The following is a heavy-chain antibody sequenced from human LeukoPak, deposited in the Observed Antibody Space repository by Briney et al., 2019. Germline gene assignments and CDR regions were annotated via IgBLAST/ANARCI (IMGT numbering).Heavy chain of an antibody. CDR1: GGSISSSSYY. J-gene: IGHJ4*02. V-gene: IGHV4-39*07. Sequence: PSETLSLTCTVSGGSISSSSYYWGWIRQAPGKGLEWIGSIYYSGSTYYNPSLKSRVTISVDTSKNQFSLKLSSVTAADTAVYYCARDGAEGWGQGTLVTVSS. D-gene: IGHD1-14*01. CDR2: IYYSGST. CDR3: ARDGAEG.